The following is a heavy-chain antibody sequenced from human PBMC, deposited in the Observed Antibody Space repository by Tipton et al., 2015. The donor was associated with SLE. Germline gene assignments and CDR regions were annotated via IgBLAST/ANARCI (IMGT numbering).Heavy chain of an antibody. CDR2: IYSGGRT. V-gene: IGHV3-53*04. CDR1: GFTVSNNF. CDR3: ATMSYMGGPEAFDV. Sequence: SLRLSCAASGFTVSNNFMSWVRQAPGKGPERVLVIYSGGRTYYADSVKGRFTISRHSPENTLYVEMNSLRAEGTGVYYCATMSYMGGPEAFDVWGQGTMVTVSS. D-gene: IGHD3-10*02. J-gene: IGHJ3*01.